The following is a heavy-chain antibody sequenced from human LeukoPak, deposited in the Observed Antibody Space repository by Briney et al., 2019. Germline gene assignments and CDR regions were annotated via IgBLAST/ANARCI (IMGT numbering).Heavy chain of an antibody. J-gene: IGHJ4*02. CDR3: ARDVRSTVTTVPFDY. CDR1: GFTFRIFY. Sequence: GGSLRLSCAASGFTFRIFYMSWVRQAPGKGLEWVANIKQDGSEKYYVDSVKGRFTISRDNAKNSLYLQMNSLRAEDTAVYYCARDVRSTVTTVPFDYWGQGTLVTVSS. D-gene: IGHD4-17*01. CDR2: IKQDGSEK. V-gene: IGHV3-7*01.